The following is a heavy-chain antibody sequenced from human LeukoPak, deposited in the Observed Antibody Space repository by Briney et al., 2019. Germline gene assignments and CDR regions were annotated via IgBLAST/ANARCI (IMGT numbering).Heavy chain of an antibody. V-gene: IGHV3-48*04. CDR2: ISSSSSTI. D-gene: IGHD1-26*01. CDR1: GFTFSIYS. Sequence: GGSLRLSCAASGFTFSIYSMNCVRQAPGRGGEWGSFISSSSSTIYYADSVKGRFTISRDNAKNSLYLQMNSLRAEDTAVYYCARDRGGSYSAIDYWGQGTLVTVSS. J-gene: IGHJ4*02. CDR3: ARDRGGSYSAIDY.